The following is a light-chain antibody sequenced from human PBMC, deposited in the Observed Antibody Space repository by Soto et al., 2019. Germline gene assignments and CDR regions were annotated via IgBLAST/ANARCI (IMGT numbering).Light chain of an antibody. CDR2: EVT. Sequence: QSVLTQPPSVSGSPGQSVTISCTGTSSDVGKYDRVSWYQQPPGTAPKLIIYEVTNRPSGVPARFSGSKSGNTASLTISGLQAEDEADYCSSYTSTSRYVFGAGTKLTVL. V-gene: IGLV2-18*02. CDR1: SSDVGKYDR. CDR3: SSYTSTSRYV. J-gene: IGLJ1*01.